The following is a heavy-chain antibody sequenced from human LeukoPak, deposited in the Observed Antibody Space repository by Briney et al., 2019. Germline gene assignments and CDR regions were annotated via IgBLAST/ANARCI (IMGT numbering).Heavy chain of an antibody. V-gene: IGHV4-61*05. CDR3: ARQRGPSSGWTLDY. J-gene: IGHJ4*02. D-gene: IGHD6-19*01. CDR2: IYYSGST. Sequence: SETLSLTCTVSGGSISSSSYYWGWIRQPPGKGLEWIGYIYYSGSTNYNPSLKSRVTISVDTSKNQFSLKLSSVTAADTAVYYCARQRGPSSGWTLDYWGQGTLVTVSS. CDR1: GGSISSSSYY.